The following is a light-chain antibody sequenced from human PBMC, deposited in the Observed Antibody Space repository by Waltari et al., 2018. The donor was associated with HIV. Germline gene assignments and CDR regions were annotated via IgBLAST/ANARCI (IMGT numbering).Light chain of an antibody. CDR1: QGISSA. CDR3: LQLNSYPWT. Sequence: AIQLTQSPSSLSASVRDRVTITCRASQGISSALAWYQQKPGKAPNLLIYDVSTLESGVPSRFSGSGSGTDFTLTISSLQPEDFATYYCLQLNSYPWTFGQGTKVEI. J-gene: IGKJ1*01. V-gene: IGKV1-13*02. CDR2: DVS.